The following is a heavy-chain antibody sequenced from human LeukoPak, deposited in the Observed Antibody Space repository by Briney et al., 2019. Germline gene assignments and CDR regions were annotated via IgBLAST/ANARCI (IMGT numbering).Heavy chain of an antibody. CDR1: GFTFTSYA. J-gene: IGHJ4*02. V-gene: IGHV3-23*01. CDR3: VKLTRGYCSGGSCYSDY. D-gene: IGHD2-15*01. CDR2: ISDSGITT. Sequence: GGSLRLSCAASGFTFTSYAMSWVRQAPGKGLEWVSAISDSGITTYYADSVKGRFTISRDNSKNTLYLQMNSLRAEDTAVYYCVKLTRGYCSGGSCYSDYWGQRTLVTVSS.